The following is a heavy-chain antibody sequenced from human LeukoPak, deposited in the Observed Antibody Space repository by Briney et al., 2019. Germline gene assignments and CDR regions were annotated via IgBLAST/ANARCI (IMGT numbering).Heavy chain of an antibody. J-gene: IGHJ4*02. CDR3: ARGLSGVTGYTYGRGIDY. Sequence: PGGSLRLSCAASGFPFSSYWMSWVRQAPGKGLEWVANIKEDGSEKYYVDSVKGRFAISRDNAKTSLYLQMNSLRAEDTAVYYCARGLSGVTGYTYGRGIDYWGQGTLVTVSS. CDR2: IKEDGSEK. V-gene: IGHV3-7*01. D-gene: IGHD5-18*01. CDR1: GFPFSSYW.